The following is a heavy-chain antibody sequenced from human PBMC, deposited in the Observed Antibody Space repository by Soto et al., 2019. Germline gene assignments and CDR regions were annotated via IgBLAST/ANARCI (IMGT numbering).Heavy chain of an antibody. J-gene: IGHJ5*02. CDR3: ARGIATGQLDP. Sequence: ASVKVSCKASGYTFTSYAMQWVRQAPGQRLEWMGWINAGNGNTKYSQKFQGRVIITRDTSASTAYMDLSSLRSEDTAVYFCARGIATGQLDPWGQETLVTVSS. CDR1: GYTFTSYA. D-gene: IGHD2-15*01. CDR2: INAGNGNT. V-gene: IGHV1-3*01.